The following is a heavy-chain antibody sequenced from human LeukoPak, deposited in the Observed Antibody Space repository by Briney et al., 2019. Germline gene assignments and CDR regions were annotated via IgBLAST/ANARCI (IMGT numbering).Heavy chain of an antibody. Sequence: GGSLRLSCAASGFTFSSYDMHWVRQAPGKGLEWVAFIRYDGSNKYYADSVKGRFTISRDNSKNTLYLQMNSLRAEDTAVYYCANWGGGDSPLDYWGQGTLVTVSS. D-gene: IGHD2-21*02. CDR2: IRYDGSNK. V-gene: IGHV3-30*02. J-gene: IGHJ4*02. CDR3: ANWGGGDSPLDY. CDR1: GFTFSSYD.